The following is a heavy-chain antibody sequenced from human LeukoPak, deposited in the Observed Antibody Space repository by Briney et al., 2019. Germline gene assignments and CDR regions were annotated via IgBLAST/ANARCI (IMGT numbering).Heavy chain of an antibody. J-gene: IGHJ4*02. CDR1: GGSISSNY. V-gene: IGHV4-59*08. Sequence: PSETLSLTCTVSGGSISSNYWSWIRQPPGKGLEWIGYIFYSGSTNYNPSLKSRVTISVDTSKNQFSLKLSSVTAADTAVYYCARHGSGYYFFDYWGQGTLVTVSS. D-gene: IGHD3-3*01. CDR2: IFYSGST. CDR3: ARHGSGYYFFDY.